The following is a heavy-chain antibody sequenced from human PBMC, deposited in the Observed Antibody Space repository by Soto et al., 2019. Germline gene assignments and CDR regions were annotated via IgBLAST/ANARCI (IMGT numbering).Heavy chain of an antibody. CDR3: ARDKRLRYPPKHSSGWYGVDY. CDR1: GFTFSSYA. J-gene: IGHJ4*02. Sequence: QVQLVESGGGVVQPGRSLRLSCAASGFTFSSYAMHWVRQAPGKGLEWVAVISYDGSNKYYADSVKSRFTISRDNSKNTLYLQMNSLRAEDTAVYYCARDKRLRYPPKHSSGWYGVDYWGKGPLVSVSS. V-gene: IGHV3-30-3*01. D-gene: IGHD6-19*01. CDR2: ISYDGSNK.